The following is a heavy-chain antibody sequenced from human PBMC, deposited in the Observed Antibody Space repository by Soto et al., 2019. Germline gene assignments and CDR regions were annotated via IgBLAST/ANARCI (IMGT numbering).Heavy chain of an antibody. Sequence: ASVKVSCKASGYTIITYGISWVRQAPGQGLEWMGLISTHNGKTNYAQRLQGRVSRITDTSTSTDYMEMRSLRSEDTAVYYCARSIEVVTALDYWGQGTLVTVSS. D-gene: IGHD2-21*02. CDR1: GYTIITYG. J-gene: IGHJ4*02. CDR2: ISTHNGKT. V-gene: IGHV1-18*01. CDR3: ARSIEVVTALDY.